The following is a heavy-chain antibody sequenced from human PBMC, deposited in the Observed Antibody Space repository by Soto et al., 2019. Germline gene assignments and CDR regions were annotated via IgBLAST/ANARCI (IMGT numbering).Heavy chain of an antibody. D-gene: IGHD3-10*01. J-gene: IGHJ4*02. CDR1: GGTFSSYP. CDR2: TNGNLGTG. V-gene: IGHV1-69*06. CDR3: ARRDSHGFFRYFDN. Sequence: QVQLVQSGAEVKRPGSSVKVSCKASGGTFSSYPISWVRQAPGQGLEGMGGTNGNLGTGNYAQKFRGRLTITTDISTTTAYMELSSLTSEDTAVYYCARRDSHGFFRYFDNGGQGTLVTVSS.